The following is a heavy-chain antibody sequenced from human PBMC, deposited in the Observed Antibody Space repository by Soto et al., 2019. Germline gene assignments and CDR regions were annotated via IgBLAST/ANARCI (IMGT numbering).Heavy chain of an antibody. CDR2: ISAYNGNT. CDR1: GYTFTSYG. V-gene: IGHV1-18*04. D-gene: IGHD6-13*01. Sequence: ASVKVSCKASGYTFTSYGINWVRQAPGQGLKWMGWISAYNGNTNYAQKLQGRVTMTTDTSTSTAYMELRSLRSDDTAVYYCARVEAAGTYFDYWGQGTLVTVSS. J-gene: IGHJ4*02. CDR3: ARVEAAGTYFDY.